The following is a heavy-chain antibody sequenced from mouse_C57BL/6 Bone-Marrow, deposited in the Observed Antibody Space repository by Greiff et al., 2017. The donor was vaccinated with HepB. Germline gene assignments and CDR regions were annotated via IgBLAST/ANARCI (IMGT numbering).Heavy chain of an antibody. CDR2: IHPSDSDT. J-gene: IGHJ2*01. CDR3: AMEYYGLPYYFDY. D-gene: IGHD1-1*01. Sequence: VQLQQPGAELVKPGASVKVSCKASGYTFTSYWMHWVKQRPGQGLEWIGRIHPSDSDTNYNQKFKGKATLTVDKSSSTAYMQLSSLTSEDSAVYYCAMEYYGLPYYFDYWGQGTTLTVSS. CDR1: GYTFTSYW. V-gene: IGHV1-74*01.